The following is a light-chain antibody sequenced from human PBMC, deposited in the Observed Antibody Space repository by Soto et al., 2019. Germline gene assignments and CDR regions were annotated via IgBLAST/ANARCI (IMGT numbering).Light chain of an antibody. CDR3: QQYNKWPYT. J-gene: IGKJ2*01. CDR1: QHVSSN. CDR2: RAS. V-gene: IGKV3-15*01. Sequence: EIVMTQSPATLSVSPGGSATLSCRASQHVSSNLAWYRQKPGQAPTLLIYRASTRATGIPATVSGSGSGTEFTLTISSIQSQDFAVYYCQQYNKWPYTFGRGT.